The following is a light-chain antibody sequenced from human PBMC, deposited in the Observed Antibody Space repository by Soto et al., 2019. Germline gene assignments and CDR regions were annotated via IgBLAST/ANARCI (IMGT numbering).Light chain of an antibody. CDR1: QSVSSN. V-gene: IGKV3-15*01. CDR3: QQTYGTPQT. J-gene: IGKJ1*01. CDR2: GAS. Sequence: EIVMTQSPATLSVSPGERATLSCRASQSVSSNLAWYQQKPGQAPRLLIYGASTRATGIPARFSGSGSGTDFTLTISSLQPEDFATYYCQQTYGTPQTFGQGTKVDIK.